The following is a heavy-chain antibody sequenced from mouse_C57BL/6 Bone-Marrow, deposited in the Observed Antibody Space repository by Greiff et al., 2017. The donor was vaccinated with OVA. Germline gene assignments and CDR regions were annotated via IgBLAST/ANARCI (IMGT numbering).Heavy chain of an antibody. D-gene: IGHD4-1*01. CDR2: ISDGGSYT. V-gene: IGHV5-4*03. CDR1: GFTFSSYA. CDR3: ASINWDRVAWFAY. J-gene: IGHJ3*01. Sequence: EVMLVESGGGLVKPGGSLKLSCAASGFTFSSYAMSWVRQTPEKRLEWVATISDGGSYTYYPDNVKGRFTISRDNAKNNLYLQMSHLKSEDTAMYYCASINWDRVAWFAYWGQGTLVTVSA.